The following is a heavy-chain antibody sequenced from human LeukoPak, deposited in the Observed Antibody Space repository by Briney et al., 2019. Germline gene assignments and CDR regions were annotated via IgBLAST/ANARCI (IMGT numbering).Heavy chain of an antibody. Sequence: SVKVSCKASGGTFSSYAISWVRQAPGQGLEWMGGIIPIFGTANYAQKFQGRVTITADETTSTAYMELSSLRSEDTAVYYCARAGMARINWFDPWGQGTLVTVSS. V-gene: IGHV1-69*13. J-gene: IGHJ5*02. D-gene: IGHD1-14*01. CDR1: GGTFSSYA. CDR3: ARAGMARINWFDP. CDR2: IIPIFGTA.